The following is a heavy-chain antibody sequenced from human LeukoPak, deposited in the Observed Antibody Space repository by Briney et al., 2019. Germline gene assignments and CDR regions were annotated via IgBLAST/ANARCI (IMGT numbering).Heavy chain of an antibody. CDR2: IFHSGST. D-gene: IGHD3-10*01. Sequence: PSETLSLTCAVSGDSISSTNWWTWVRQPPGKGLEWVGEIFHSGSTNYNPSLKSRVSMSVDKSKNQFSLRLNSVTAADTAVYYCARGRWELLDSWGQGTLVTVSS. J-gene: IGHJ4*02. V-gene: IGHV4-4*02. CDR3: ARGRWELLDS. CDR1: GDSISSTNW.